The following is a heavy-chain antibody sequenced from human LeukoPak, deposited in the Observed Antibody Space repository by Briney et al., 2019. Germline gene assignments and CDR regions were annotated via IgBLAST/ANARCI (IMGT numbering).Heavy chain of an antibody. V-gene: IGHV4-61*02. Sequence: PSQTLSLTCTVSGGSISSGSYYWSWIRQPAGKGLEWIGRIYTSGSTNYNPSLKSRVTISVDTSKNQFSLKLSSVTAADTAVYYCARDIPYSGEHFDYWGQGTLVTVSS. CDR2: IYTSGST. D-gene: IGHD1-26*01. J-gene: IGHJ4*02. CDR3: ARDIPYSGEHFDY. CDR1: GGSISSGSYY.